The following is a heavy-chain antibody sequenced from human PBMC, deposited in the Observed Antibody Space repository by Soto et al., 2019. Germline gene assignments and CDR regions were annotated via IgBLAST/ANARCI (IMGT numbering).Heavy chain of an antibody. D-gene: IGHD3-9*01. Sequence: PVVSLRLSCAASGFTFSSYCMHWVRQAPGKGLVWVSRINSDGSSTSYADSVKGRFTISRDNAKNTLYLQMNSLRAEDTAVYYWARKYYDILTGYGAFDIWGQGTMVTVSS. CDR1: GFTFSSYC. CDR2: INSDGSST. J-gene: IGHJ3*02. V-gene: IGHV3-74*01. CDR3: ARKYYDILTGYGAFDI.